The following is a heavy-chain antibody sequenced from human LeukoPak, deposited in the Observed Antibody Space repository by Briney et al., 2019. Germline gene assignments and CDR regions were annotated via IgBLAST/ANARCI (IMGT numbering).Heavy chain of an antibody. Sequence: GGSLRLSCTASRFTFSTYAMSWVRQAPGKGLEWVSSISGSGDTTYYTGSVKGRFTISRDNSKDALYLQMSSLRAEDTAVYYCAKSQRNDQQVVQRIDYWGQGTLVTVSS. CDR1: RFTFSTYA. J-gene: IGHJ4*02. CDR3: AKSQRNDQQVVQRIDY. D-gene: IGHD2-2*01. CDR2: ISGSGDTT. V-gene: IGHV3-23*01.